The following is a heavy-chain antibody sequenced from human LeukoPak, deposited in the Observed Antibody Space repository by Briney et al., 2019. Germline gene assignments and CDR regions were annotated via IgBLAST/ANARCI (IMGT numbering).Heavy chain of an antibody. CDR2: ISSSSSTI. J-gene: IGHJ4*02. V-gene: IGHV3-48*04. CDR3: ARRFYYDSSGPRDY. CDR1: GFTFSGYS. D-gene: IGHD3-22*01. Sequence: GGSLRLSCAASGFTFSGYSMNWVRQAPGKGLEWVSYISSSSSTIYYADSVKGRFTISRDNAKNSLYLQMNSLRAEDTTVYYCARRFYYDSSGPRDYWGQGTLVTVSS.